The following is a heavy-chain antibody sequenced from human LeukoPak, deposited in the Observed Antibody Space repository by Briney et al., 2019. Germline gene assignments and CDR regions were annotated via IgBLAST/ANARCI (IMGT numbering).Heavy chain of an antibody. D-gene: IGHD2-2*01. CDR1: GFTFSSYS. J-gene: IGHJ4*02. CDR3: ARSPLVPYCSSTSCLFG. CDR2: ISSSSSYI. Sequence: PGGSLRLSCAASGFTFSSYSMNWVRQAPGKGLEWVSSISSSSSYIYYADSVKGRFTISRDNAKNSLYLQMNSLRAEDTAVYYCARSPLVPYCSSTSCLFGWGQGTLVTVCS. V-gene: IGHV3-21*01.